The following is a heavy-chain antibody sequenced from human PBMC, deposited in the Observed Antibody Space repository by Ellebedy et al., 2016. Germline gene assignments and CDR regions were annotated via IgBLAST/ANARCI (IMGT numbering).Heavy chain of an antibody. V-gene: IGHV1-3*01. Sequence: ALVKVSCKASGYAFANYNMHWMRRAPGQSLEWLGYMSSGNGRTEYSQRFQGRITITRDTSANTIYLDLRGLRSEDTAVYYCARDPAFWYFDLWGRGTLVTVSS. CDR1: GYAFANYN. CDR3: ARDPAFWYFDL. CDR2: MSSGNGRT. J-gene: IGHJ2*01.